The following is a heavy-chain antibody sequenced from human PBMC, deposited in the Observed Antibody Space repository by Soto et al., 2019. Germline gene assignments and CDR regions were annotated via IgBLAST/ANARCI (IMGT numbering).Heavy chain of an antibody. CDR3: ARVRGYDFWSGYNMDV. CDR1: GGSISSYY. Sequence: QVQLQESGPGLVKPSETLSLTCTVSGGSISSYYLSWIRQPPGKGLEWIGYIYYSGSTNYNPSLKIRVTISEGTSKNQFSLKVSSVTAADTAVYYCARVRGYDFWSGYNMDVGGKGTTVTVSS. J-gene: IGHJ6*03. D-gene: IGHD3-3*01. CDR2: IYYSGST. V-gene: IGHV4-59*01.